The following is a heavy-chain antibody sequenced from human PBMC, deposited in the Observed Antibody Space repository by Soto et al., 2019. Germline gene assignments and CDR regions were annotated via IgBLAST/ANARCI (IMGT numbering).Heavy chain of an antibody. D-gene: IGHD3-10*01. Sequence: SQTLSLTSTFSGGTSSSYYGIWIRQPPGKGLEWIGYIYYSGSTNYNPSLKSRVTISVDTSKNQFSLKLSSVTAADTAVYYCARAPRGNYGYPSYFGYWGQGTLVTVSS. CDR3: ARAPRGNYGYPSYFGY. CDR2: IYYSGST. V-gene: IGHV4-59*01. J-gene: IGHJ4*02. CDR1: GGTSSSYY.